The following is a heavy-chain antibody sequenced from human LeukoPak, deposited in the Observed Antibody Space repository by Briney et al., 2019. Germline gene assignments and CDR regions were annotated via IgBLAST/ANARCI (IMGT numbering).Heavy chain of an antibody. CDR1: GFTFSSYW. Sequence: QAGGSLRLSCAASGFTFSSYWMSWVCQAPGKGLEWVANIKQDGSEKYYVDSVKGRFTISRDNAKNSLYLQMNSLRAEDTAVYYCARESPDIVLMVYALYYFDYWGQGTLVTVSS. CDR2: IKQDGSEK. J-gene: IGHJ4*02. V-gene: IGHV3-7*01. CDR3: ARESPDIVLMVYALYYFDY. D-gene: IGHD2-8*01.